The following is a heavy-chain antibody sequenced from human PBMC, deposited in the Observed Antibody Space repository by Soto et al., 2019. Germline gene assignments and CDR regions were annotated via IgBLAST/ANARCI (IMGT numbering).Heavy chain of an antibody. Sequence: GGSLRLSGAASRFTFSSYGMHWVRQAPGKGLEWVAVISYDGSNKYYADSVKGRFTISRDNSKNTLYLQMNSLRAEDTAVYYCAKDVEALARVGGMDVWGQGTTVTVSS. D-gene: IGHD6-6*01. CDR1: RFTFSSYG. J-gene: IGHJ6*02. V-gene: IGHV3-30*18. CDR3: AKDVEALARVGGMDV. CDR2: ISYDGSNK.